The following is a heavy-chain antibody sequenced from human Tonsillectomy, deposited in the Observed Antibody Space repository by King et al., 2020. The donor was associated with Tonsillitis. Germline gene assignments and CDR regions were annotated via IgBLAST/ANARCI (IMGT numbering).Heavy chain of an antibody. CDR3: AKGTNSGNSYPDYYYGMDV. J-gene: IGHJ6*02. V-gene: IGHV3-23*04. CDR1: GFTFSSYA. CDR2: ISDSGGST. Sequence: GQLVQSGGGLVQPGGSLRLSCAASGFTFSSYAMSWVRQAPGKGLEWVSAISDSGGSTYYADSVQGRFTISRDNSKNTLYLQMNSLRAEDTAVYYCAKGTNSGNSYPDYYYGMDVWGQGTTVTVSS. D-gene: IGHD1-26*01.